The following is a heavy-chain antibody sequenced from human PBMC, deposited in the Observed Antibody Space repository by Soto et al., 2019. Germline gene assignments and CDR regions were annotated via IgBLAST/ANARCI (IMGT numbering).Heavy chain of an antibody. V-gene: IGHV3-30*03. D-gene: IGHD1-26*01. J-gene: IGHJ4*02. CDR3: ARAPGPTIVGATAGFDY. CDR2: ISNDGSNK. Sequence: PGGSLRLSCAASGFSFITYGMHWVLQAPCKGLEWVALISNDGSNKYYADSVKGRFTISRDNSKNTLYLQMNSLRDEDTAVYYCARAPGPTIVGATAGFDYWGPGALVTVSS. CDR1: GFSFITYG.